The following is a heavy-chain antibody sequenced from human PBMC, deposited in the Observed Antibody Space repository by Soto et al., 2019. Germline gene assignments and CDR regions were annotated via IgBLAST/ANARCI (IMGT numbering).Heavy chain of an antibody. D-gene: IGHD6-13*01. V-gene: IGHV1-69*02. CDR1: GGTFSSYT. Sequence: SVKVSCKASGGTFSSYTISWVRQAPGQGLEWMGRIIPILGIANYAQKFQGRVTITADKSTSTAYMELSSLRSEDTAVYYCARSKAAAGTGDAFDIWGQGTMVTV. CDR2: IIPILGIA. CDR3: ARSKAAAGTGDAFDI. J-gene: IGHJ3*02.